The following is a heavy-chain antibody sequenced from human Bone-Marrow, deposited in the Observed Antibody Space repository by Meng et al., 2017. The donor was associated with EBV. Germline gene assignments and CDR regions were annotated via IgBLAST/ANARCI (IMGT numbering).Heavy chain of an antibody. V-gene: IGHV4-34*01. CDR3: ARGRGYSSPNFDY. D-gene: IGHD6-13*01. Sequence: QVQLTQGGAGLLKPSETLSLPCAVYGGSFSGYYWSWIRQPPGKGLEWIGEINHSGSTNYNPSLKSRVTISVDTSKNQFSLKLSSVTAADTAVYYCARGRGYSSPNFDYWGQGTLVTVSS. J-gene: IGHJ4*02. CDR2: INHSGST. CDR1: GGSFSGYY.